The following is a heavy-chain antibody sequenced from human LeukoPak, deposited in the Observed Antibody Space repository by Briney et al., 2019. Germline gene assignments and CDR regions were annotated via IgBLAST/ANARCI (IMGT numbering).Heavy chain of an antibody. D-gene: IGHD2-2*02. CDR1: GYTFTGYY. J-gene: IGHJ4*02. CDR2: INPNSGGT. Sequence: ASVKVSCKASGYTFTGYYMHWVRQAPGQGLEWMGWINPNSGGTNYAQKFQGRVTMTRDTYISTAYMELSRLRSDDTAVYYCAREYCSSTSCYNDYWGQGTLVTVSS. CDR3: AREYCSSTSCYNDY. V-gene: IGHV1-2*02.